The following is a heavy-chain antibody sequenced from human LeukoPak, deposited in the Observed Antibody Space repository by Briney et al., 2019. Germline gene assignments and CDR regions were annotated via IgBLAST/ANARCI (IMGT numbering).Heavy chain of an antibody. CDR2: LYSGGTA. CDR3: ARRRQCDY. V-gene: IGHV3-53*01. D-gene: IGHD4-11*01. CDR1: GFIVSSNY. Sequence: GGSLRLSCVASGFIVSSNYMNWVRQAPGKGLEWISILYSGGTALYADSVKGRFTISRDNSKNTLYLQMNSLRADDTAMYYCARRRQCDYWGQGTLVTVSS. J-gene: IGHJ4*02.